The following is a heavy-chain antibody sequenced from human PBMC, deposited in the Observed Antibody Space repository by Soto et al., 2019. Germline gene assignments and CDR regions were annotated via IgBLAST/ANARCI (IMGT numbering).Heavy chain of an antibody. Sequence: SETLSLTCTASGGPINTYYWNWIRQSPGKGLEWIGYIYYTGNTKYNPSLESRVTISVDTSKKQFFLKLNSVTPADTAVYYCAGGPYYFGLDVWGQGTTVTVSS. CDR2: IYYTGNT. D-gene: IGHD3-10*01. V-gene: IGHV4-59*01. CDR3: AGGPYYFGLDV. J-gene: IGHJ6*02. CDR1: GGPINTYY.